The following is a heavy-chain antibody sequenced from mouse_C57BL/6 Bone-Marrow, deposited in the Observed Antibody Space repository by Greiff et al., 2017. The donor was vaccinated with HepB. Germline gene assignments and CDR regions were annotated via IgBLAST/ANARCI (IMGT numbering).Heavy chain of an antibody. CDR2: IYPRSGNT. V-gene: IGHV1-81*01. D-gene: IGHD1-1*01. J-gene: IGHJ2*01. CDR1: GYTFTSYG. CDR3: ARSVGNNRKY. Sequence: VQLQQSGAELARPGASVKLSCKASGYTFTSYGISWVKQRTGQGLEWIGEIYPRSGNTYYNDKFKGKAKLTADKSYSTAYMELRSLTSEDSEVYFCARSVGNNRKYWGQGTTLTVSS.